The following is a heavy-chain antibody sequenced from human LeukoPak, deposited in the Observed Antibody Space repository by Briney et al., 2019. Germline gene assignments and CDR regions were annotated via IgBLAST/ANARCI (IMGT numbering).Heavy chain of an antibody. CDR2: IYTSGST. J-gene: IGHJ5*02. D-gene: IGHD3-10*01. CDR3: ARGVMVRGVLGWFDP. V-gene: IGHV4-61*02. CDR1: GGSISSGSYY. Sequence: SQTLSHTCTVSGGSISSGSYYWSWIRQPAGKGLEWIGRIYTSGSTNYNPSLKSRVTISVDTSKNQFSLKLSSVTAADTAVYYCARGVMVRGVLGWFDPWGQGTLVTVSS.